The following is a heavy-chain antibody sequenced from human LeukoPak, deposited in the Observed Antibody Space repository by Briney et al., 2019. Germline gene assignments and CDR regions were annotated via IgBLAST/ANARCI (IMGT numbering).Heavy chain of an antibody. J-gene: IGHJ3*02. V-gene: IGHV4-59*01. CDR2: IYYSGST. Sequence: SQTLSLTCTVSGGSISSYYWSWIRQPPGKGLEWIGYIYYSGSTNYNPSLKSRVTISVDTSKNQFSLKLSSVTAADTAVYYCASCGSSTSCAAALEAFDIWGQGTMVTVSS. CDR1: GGSISSYY. CDR3: ASCGSSTSCAAALEAFDI. D-gene: IGHD2-2*01.